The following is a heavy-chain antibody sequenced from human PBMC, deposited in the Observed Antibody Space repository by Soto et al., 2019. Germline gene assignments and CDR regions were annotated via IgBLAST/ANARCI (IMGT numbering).Heavy chain of an antibody. CDR1: GSSFSRYG. V-gene: IGHV3-30*18. J-gene: IGHJ6*02. D-gene: IGHD3-3*01. CDR2: ISYDGSNK. CDR3: AKVKYEDFWSAPLDV. Sequence: GGSLRLSCAASGSSFSRYGMHWVRQAPGKGLEWVGVISYDGSNKHYADSVKGRFTISRDNSENTLYLQMNSLRGEDTAVYYCAKVKYEDFWSAPLDVWGQGITATVSS.